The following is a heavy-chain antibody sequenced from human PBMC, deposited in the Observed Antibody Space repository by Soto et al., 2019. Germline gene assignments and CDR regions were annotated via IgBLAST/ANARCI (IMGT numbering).Heavy chain of an antibody. V-gene: IGHV3-30-3*01. CDR1: GFTFSSYA. CDR2: ISYDGSNK. CDR3: ARDHALLSVGELRD. J-gene: IGHJ4*02. Sequence: QVQLVESGGGVVQPGRSLRLSCAASGFTFSSYAMHWVLQAPGKGLEWVAVISYDGSNKYYADSVKGRFTISRDNSKNTLYLQMKSLRAEDTAVYYCARDHALLSVGELRDWGQGTLVTVSS. D-gene: IGHD3-10*01.